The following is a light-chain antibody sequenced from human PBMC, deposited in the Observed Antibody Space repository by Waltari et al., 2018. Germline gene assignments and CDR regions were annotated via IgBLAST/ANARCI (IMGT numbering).Light chain of an antibody. J-gene: IGLJ3*02. Sequence: QAGLIQPPSVSRALGQTATLTCAGNRNNVGNQGVACLQQHQGHPPKLLSYRSDNRPSGISERFSASRSGNTASLTITGLQADDEADYYCSAWDKDLVAVVFGGGTKLTVL. CDR2: RSD. CDR3: SAWDKDLVAVV. V-gene: IGLV10-54*04. CDR1: RNNVGNQG.